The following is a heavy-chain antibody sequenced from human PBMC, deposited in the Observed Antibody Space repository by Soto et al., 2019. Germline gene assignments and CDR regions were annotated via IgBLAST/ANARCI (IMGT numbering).Heavy chain of an antibody. CDR2: INAGNGNT. J-gene: IGHJ6*02. CDR3: AMGKMDRYYYYGMDV. CDR1: GYTFTSYA. D-gene: IGHD2-2*03. Sequence: QVQLVQSGAEVKKPGASVKVSCKASGYTFTSYAMHWVRQAPGQRLEWMGWINAGNGNTKYSQKFQGRVTITRDTSASTAYMELSSLRSEDTAVYYCAMGKMDRYYYYGMDVWGQGTTVTVSS. V-gene: IGHV1-3*01.